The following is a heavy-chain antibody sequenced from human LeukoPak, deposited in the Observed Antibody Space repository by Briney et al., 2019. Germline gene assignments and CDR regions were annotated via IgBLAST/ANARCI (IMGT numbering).Heavy chain of an antibody. CDR2: IFYSGNT. CDR1: GDSISKHY. CDR3: AREGQWLPDWFDP. D-gene: IGHD6-19*01. Sequence: SETLSLTCTVSGDSISKHYWSWIRQPPGKGLVWIGYIFYSGNTHYNPSLKSRVTMSVDTSKNQFSLKLNSVTAADTAVYYCAREGQWLPDWFDPWGQGTLVIVSS. V-gene: IGHV4-59*11. J-gene: IGHJ5*02.